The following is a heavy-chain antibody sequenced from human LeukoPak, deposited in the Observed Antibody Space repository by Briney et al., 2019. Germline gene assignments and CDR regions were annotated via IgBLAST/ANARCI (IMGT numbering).Heavy chain of an antibody. D-gene: IGHD1-14*01. Sequence: GGSLRLSCTASEFTFGDFAISWVRQAPGKGLEWVGFIRSKAYDGTTEYAASVKGRFTISRDDSKRIAYLQMKSLKTEDTAVYLFSRDFWPDLYHYYHLMDVWGKGTTVTVSS. V-gene: IGHV3-49*04. CDR3: SRDFWPDLYHYYHLMDV. CDR1: EFTFGDFA. CDR2: IRSKAYDGTT. J-gene: IGHJ6*03.